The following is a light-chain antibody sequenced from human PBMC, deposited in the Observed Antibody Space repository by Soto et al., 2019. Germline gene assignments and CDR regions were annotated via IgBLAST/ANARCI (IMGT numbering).Light chain of an antibody. Sequence: QSVLTQPRSVSGSPGQSVTISCTGTSSDVGGYNFVSWYQQHPGKAPKLMIYDVSKRPSGVPDRFSGSKSGNTASLTISGLQAEDEADYYCCSHAGNNNYVFGTGTKVTVL. CDR2: DVS. CDR1: SSDVGGYNF. CDR3: CSHAGNNNYV. J-gene: IGLJ1*01. V-gene: IGLV2-11*01.